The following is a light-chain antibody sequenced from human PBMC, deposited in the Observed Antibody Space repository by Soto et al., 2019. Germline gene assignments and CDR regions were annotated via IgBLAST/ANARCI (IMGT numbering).Light chain of an antibody. Sequence: QSVLTQPPSVSGAPGQRVTISCTGSSSNIGAGYDVHWYQQLPGTAPKLLIYVNSNRPSGVTDRFSGFKSGTSASLAITGLQAEDEADYYCQSYDSSLGGSLFGGGTKLTVL. CDR2: VNS. CDR1: SSNIGAGYD. CDR3: QSYDSSLGGSL. J-gene: IGLJ2*01. V-gene: IGLV1-40*01.